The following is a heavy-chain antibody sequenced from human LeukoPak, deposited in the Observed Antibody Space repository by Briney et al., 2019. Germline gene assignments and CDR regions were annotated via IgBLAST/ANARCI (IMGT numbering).Heavy chain of an antibody. CDR2: ISGSGGST. V-gene: IGHV3-23*01. D-gene: IGHD2-15*01. CDR3: AEDISEVAAPGDYYYYYMDV. J-gene: IGHJ6*03. CDR1: GFTFSSYA. Sequence: GGSLRLSCAASGFTFSSYAMGWVRQAPGKGLEWVSAISGSGGSTYYADSVKGRFTISRDNSKNTLYLQMNSLRAEDTAVYYCAEDISEVAAPGDYYYYYMDVWGKGTTVTVSS.